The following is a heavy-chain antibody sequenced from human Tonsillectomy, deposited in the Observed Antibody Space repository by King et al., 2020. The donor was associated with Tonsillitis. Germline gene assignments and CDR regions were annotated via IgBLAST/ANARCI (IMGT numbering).Heavy chain of an antibody. Sequence: VQLVESGGGVVQPGRSLRLSCEASGFTFSSYGMHWVRQAPGKGLEWVAVISYDGTTKFYGDSVKGRFTISRDNSNSTLYLQMKSLRVEETSLYYCAKSGDSYGFASWGQGSLVTVSS. CDR1: GFTFSSYG. J-gene: IGHJ4*02. V-gene: IGHV3-30*18. D-gene: IGHD5-18*01. CDR3: AKSGDSYGFAS. CDR2: ISYDGTTK.